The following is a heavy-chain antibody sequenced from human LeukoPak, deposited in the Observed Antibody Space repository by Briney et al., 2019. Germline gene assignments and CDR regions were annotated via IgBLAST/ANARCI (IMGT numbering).Heavy chain of an antibody. CDR2: IVGRGDWA. V-gene: IGHV3-23*01. J-gene: IGHJ3*01. CDR1: GFTFSDYY. D-gene: IGHD4-17*01. CDR3: AKDPIGDYIGAFDF. Sequence: PGGSLRLSCAASGFTFSDYYMSWIRQAPGKGLEWVGAIVGRGDWASYADSVKGRFTISRDNSKNTPYLQMSSLRGEGAAVYYCAKDPIGDYIGAFDFWGQRTMVTVSP.